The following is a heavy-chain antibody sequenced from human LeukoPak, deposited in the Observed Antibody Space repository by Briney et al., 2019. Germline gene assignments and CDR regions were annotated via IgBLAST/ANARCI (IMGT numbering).Heavy chain of an antibody. D-gene: IGHD3-3*01. CDR3: ARLADNYDFWSGYSQVYYYGMDV. CDR2: INHSGGT. Sequence: SETLSLTCAVFGGSFSGYYWSWIRRPPGKGLEWMGEINHSGGTNDNPSLKSRVTLSVDTSKNQFSLKLSSMTAADTAVYYCARLADNYDFWSGYSQVYYYGMDVWGQGTTVTVSS. J-gene: IGHJ6*02. V-gene: IGHV4-34*01. CDR1: GGSFSGYY.